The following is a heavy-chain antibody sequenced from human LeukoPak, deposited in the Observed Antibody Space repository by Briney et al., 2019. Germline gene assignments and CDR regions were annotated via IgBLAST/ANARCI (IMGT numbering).Heavy chain of an antibody. V-gene: IGHV1-69*13. J-gene: IGHJ4*02. CDR2: IIPIFGTA. D-gene: IGHD3-3*01. CDR3: ARGQFLEWLLFGDY. Sequence: SVKVSCKASGGTFSSYAISWVRQAPGQGLEWMGGIIPIFGTANYAQKFQGRVTITADESTSTAYMELSSLRSDDTAVYYCARGQFLEWLLFGDYWGQGTLVTVSS. CDR1: GGTFSSYA.